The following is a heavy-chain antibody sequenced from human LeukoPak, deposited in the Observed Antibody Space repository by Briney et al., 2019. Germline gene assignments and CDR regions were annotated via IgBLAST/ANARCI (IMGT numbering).Heavy chain of an antibody. Sequence: PGGSLRLSCAASGFTFSDYYMSWIRQAPGKGLEWVSYISSSGSTIYYADSVKGRFTISRDNSKNTLYLQMNSLRAEDTAVYYCAKTYCSSTSCHGYYYYYNMDVWGKGTTVTISS. D-gene: IGHD2-2*01. CDR3: AKTYCSSTSCHGYYYYYNMDV. V-gene: IGHV3-11*01. J-gene: IGHJ6*03. CDR2: ISSSGSTI. CDR1: GFTFSDYY.